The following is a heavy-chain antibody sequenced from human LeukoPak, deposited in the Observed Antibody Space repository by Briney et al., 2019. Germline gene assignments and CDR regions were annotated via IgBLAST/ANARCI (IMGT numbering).Heavy chain of an antibody. CDR2: INPNSGGT. V-gene: IGHV1-2*01. J-gene: IGHJ5*02. CDR1: GYSFIAYC. Sequence: AAVNVSCKASGYSFIAYCMHWLRQAPAQAPEGMGVINPNSGGTSYAQKFQGRVTRTRDKAISTDYMELRSPQLDDTDIYYCATDGLIEIPDLMKFRNWFDHWGQGTLVTVSS. D-gene: IGHD2-2*01. CDR3: ATDGLIEIPDLMKFRNWFDH.